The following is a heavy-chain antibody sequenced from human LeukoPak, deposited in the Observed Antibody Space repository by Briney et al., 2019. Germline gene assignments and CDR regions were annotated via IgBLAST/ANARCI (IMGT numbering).Heavy chain of an antibody. CDR1: GGSFSGYY. V-gene: IGHV4-34*01. J-gene: IGHJ4*02. D-gene: IGHD6-6*01. Sequence: SETLSLTCAVYGGSFSGYYWSWIRQPPGKGLEWIGEINHSGSTNYNPSLKSRVTISVDTSENQFSLKLSSVTAADTAVYYCARGFSSSPWSYFDYWGQGTLDTVSS. CDR2: INHSGST. CDR3: ARGFSSSPWSYFDY.